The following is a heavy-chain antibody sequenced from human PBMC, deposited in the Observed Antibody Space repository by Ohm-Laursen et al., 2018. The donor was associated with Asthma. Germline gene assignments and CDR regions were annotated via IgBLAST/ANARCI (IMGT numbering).Heavy chain of an antibody. V-gene: IGHV4-30-4*02. Sequence: SDTLSLTCTVSGDSINSDDYYWSWVRQPPGKGLEWIGFIFYNGSTSYNPSLRSRVAISIDTSKNQFSLKVTSVIAAATAVYFCARDGGGYGVNYYYYGMDVWGQGTTVSVSS. CDR3: ARDGGGYGVNYYYYGMDV. CDR2: IFYNGST. J-gene: IGHJ6*02. D-gene: IGHD5-12*01. CDR1: GDSINSDDYY.